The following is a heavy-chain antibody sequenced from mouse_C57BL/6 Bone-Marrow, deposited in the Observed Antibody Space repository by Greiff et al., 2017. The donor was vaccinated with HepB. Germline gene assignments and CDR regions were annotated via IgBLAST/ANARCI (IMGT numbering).Heavy chain of an antibody. Sequence: EVKVVDSGGGLVQPGESLKLSCESNEYEFPSHDMSWVRKTPEKRLELVAAINSDGGSTYYPDTMERRFIISRDNTKKTLYLQMSSLRSEDTALYYCARHGNYYSGYAWFAYWGQGTLVTVSA. CDR1: EYEFPSHD. D-gene: IGHD2-13*01. CDR3: ARHGNYYSGYAWFAY. CDR2: INSDGGST. V-gene: IGHV5-2*01. J-gene: IGHJ3*01.